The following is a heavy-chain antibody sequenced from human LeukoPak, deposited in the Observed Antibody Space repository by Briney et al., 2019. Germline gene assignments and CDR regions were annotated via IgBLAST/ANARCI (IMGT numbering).Heavy chain of an antibody. D-gene: IGHD2-2*01. CDR2: LSGSGGST. J-gene: IGHJ4*02. CDR3: AKMGDDIVVVPAAFFDY. Sequence: GGSLRLSCAASGFTFSSYGMSWVRQAPGEGLEWVSGLSGSGGSTYYADSVRGRFTISRDNSKNTLYLQMNSLRAEDTAVYYCAKMGDDIVVVPAAFFDYWGQGTLVTVSS. CDR1: GFTFSSYG. V-gene: IGHV3-23*01.